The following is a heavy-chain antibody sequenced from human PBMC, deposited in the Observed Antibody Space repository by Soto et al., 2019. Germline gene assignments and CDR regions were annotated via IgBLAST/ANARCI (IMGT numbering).Heavy chain of an antibody. Sequence: PCAASGFTFSNLAMSCVRQATGKGLEWVSAISGSGGTANYAQKFQGRVTITADESTSTAYMELSSLRSEDTAVYYCARDIEVVATIRRDAFDIWGQGTMVTVSS. J-gene: IGHJ3*02. V-gene: IGHV1-69*01. D-gene: IGHD5-12*01. CDR2: ISGSGGTA. CDR1: GFTFSNLA. CDR3: ARDIEVVATIRRDAFDI.